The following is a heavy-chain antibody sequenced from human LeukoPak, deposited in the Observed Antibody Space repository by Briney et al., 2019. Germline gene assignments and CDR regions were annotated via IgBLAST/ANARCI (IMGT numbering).Heavy chain of an antibody. CDR3: ARVVYYGSGSYYRVPDAFDI. V-gene: IGHV7-4-1*02. J-gene: IGHJ3*02. CDR2: INTNTGNP. CDR1: GYTFTSYA. Sequence: ASVKVSCKASGYTFTSYAMNWVRQAPGQGLGWMGWINTNTGNPTYAQGFTGRFVFSLDTSVSTAYLQISSLKAEDTAVYYCARVVYYGSGSYYRVPDAFDIWGQGTMVTVSS. D-gene: IGHD3-10*01.